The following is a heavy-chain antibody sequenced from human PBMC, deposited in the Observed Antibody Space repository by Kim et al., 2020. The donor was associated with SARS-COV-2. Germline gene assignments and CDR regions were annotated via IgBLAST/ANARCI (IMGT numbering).Heavy chain of an antibody. CDR3: AKTIFAGFYRGFDF. CDR1: GFTFSSYA. J-gene: IGHJ4*02. D-gene: IGHD3-9*01. Sequence: GGSLRLSCAASGFTFSSYAMSWVRQAPGKGLEWVSAISGSGGSTYYADSVRGRFTISRDNSKNTLYLQMNSLRAEDTAVYYCAKTIFAGFYRGFDFWGQGTLLTVYS. V-gene: IGHV3-23*01. CDR2: ISGSGGST.